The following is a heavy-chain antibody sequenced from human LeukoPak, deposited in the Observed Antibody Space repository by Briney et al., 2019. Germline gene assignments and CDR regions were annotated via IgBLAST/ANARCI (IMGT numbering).Heavy chain of an antibody. J-gene: IGHJ5*02. D-gene: IGHD3-3*01. CDR3: ARDRVTIPGVVSGWFDP. CDR2: IYDSGST. Sequence: SETLSLTCTVSGGSIGSSLYYWGWIRQPPGKGLEWIGSIYDSGSTYYNPSLKSRVTISVDTSKNQFSLKLSSVTAADTAVYYCARDRVTIPGVVSGWFDPWGQGTLVTVSS. CDR1: GGSIGSSLYY. V-gene: IGHV4-39*07.